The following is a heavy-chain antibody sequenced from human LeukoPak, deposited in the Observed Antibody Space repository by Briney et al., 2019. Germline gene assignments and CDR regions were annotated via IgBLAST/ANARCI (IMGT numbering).Heavy chain of an antibody. V-gene: IGHV3-48*01. Sequence: GRSLRLSRAASGFTFSSYSMNWVRQAPGKGLEWVSYISSFSGTIYYADSVKGRFTISRDNAKNSLYLQMNSLRAEDTAVYYCARDQGGEQGYWGQGTLVTVSS. CDR2: ISSFSGTI. CDR1: GFTFSSYS. J-gene: IGHJ4*02. D-gene: IGHD3-16*01. CDR3: ARDQGGEQGY.